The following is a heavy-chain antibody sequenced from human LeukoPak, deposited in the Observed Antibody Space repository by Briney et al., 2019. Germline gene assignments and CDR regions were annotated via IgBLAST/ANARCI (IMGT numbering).Heavy chain of an antibody. CDR2: IKQDGSDK. CDR1: GLTFSSYW. CDR3: ARDLWGGSGSGFDY. D-gene: IGHD3-10*01. V-gene: IGHV3-7*04. J-gene: IGHJ4*02. Sequence: GGSLRLSCAACGLTFSSYWMTWVRQAPGKGLEWVASIKQDGSDKYYVDSVKGRFTISRDNAKNSLYLQMNSLRAEDTAVYYCARDLWGGSGSGFDYWGQGTLVTVSS.